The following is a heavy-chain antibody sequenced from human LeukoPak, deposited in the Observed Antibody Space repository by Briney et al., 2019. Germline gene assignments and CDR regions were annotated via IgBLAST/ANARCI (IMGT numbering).Heavy chain of an antibody. V-gene: IGHV3-74*01. J-gene: IGHJ6*04. CDR3: AYLGITMIGGV. CDR2: INSDGSST. D-gene: IGHD3-10*02. Sequence: PGGSLRLSCAASGFTFSSYWMHWVRQAPGQGRAWVSRINSDGSSTTYADSVKGRFTISRDNAKNSLCLQMNRLRAEDTALYYCAYLGITMIGGVWGKGATVTISS. CDR1: GFTFSSYW.